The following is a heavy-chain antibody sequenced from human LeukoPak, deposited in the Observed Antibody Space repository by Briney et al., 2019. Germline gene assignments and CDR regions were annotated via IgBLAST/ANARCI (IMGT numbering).Heavy chain of an antibody. J-gene: IGHJ4*02. CDR2: ISDSGGST. CDR1: GFTFNNYA. D-gene: IGHD1-26*01. CDR3: ARSGARELPRGYFDY. V-gene: IGHV3-23*01. Sequence: PGGSLRLSCAASGFTFNNYAMNWVRQAPGKGLEWVSSISDSGGSTYYADSVKGRFTISRDNSKNTLYLQMNSLRAEDTAVYYCARSGARELPRGYFDYWGREPWPPSPQ.